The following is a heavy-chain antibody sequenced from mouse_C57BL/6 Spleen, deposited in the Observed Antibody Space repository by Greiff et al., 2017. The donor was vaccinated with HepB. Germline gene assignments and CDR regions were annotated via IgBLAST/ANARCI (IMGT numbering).Heavy chain of an antibody. Sequence: VQLQQSGPELVKPGASVKISCKASGYAFSSSWMNWVKQRPGKGLEWIGRIYPGDGDTNYNGKFKGKATLTADKSSSTAYMQLSSLTSEDSAVYFCARSVKGSSSYYFDYWGQGTTLTVSS. CDR3: ARSVKGSSSYYFDY. J-gene: IGHJ2*01. V-gene: IGHV1-82*01. D-gene: IGHD1-1*01. CDR2: IYPGDGDT. CDR1: GYAFSSSW.